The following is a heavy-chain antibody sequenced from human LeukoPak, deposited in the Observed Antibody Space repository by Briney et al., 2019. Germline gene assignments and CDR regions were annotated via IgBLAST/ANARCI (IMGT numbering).Heavy chain of an antibody. J-gene: IGHJ6*03. D-gene: IGHD1-26*01. CDR3: ARVRGYQVGYYYYYMDV. CDR2: IYYSGST. V-gene: IGHV4-59*01. CDR1: GGSLSSYY. Sequence: PSETLSLTSTVSGGSLSSYYWRWIRQPPGKGLEWIGYIYYSGSTNYNPSLKSRVTISVDTSKNQFSLKLSSVTAADTAVYYCARVRGYQVGYYYYYMDVWGKGTTVTVSS.